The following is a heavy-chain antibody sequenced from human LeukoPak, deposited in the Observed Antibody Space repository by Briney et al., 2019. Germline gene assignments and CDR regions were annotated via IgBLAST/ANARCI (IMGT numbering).Heavy chain of an antibody. CDR1: GFTFSIYA. CDR3: VEGGYYFDY. D-gene: IGHD3-10*01. CDR2: ISGSGGST. Sequence: GGSLRLSCAASGFTFSIYAMSWVRQAPGKGLEWVSAISGSGGSTYYADSVKGRFTISRDNSKNTLYLQRNSLRAEDTAVYYCVEGGYYFDYWGQGTLVTVSS. J-gene: IGHJ4*02. V-gene: IGHV3-23*01.